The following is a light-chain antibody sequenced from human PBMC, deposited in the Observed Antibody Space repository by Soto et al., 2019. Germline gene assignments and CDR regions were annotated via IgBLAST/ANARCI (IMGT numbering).Light chain of an antibody. J-gene: IGKJ1*01. CDR2: GAS. Sequence: EIVLTQSPGTLSLSSGERATLSCRASQSVSSSYLAWYQQKPGQAPRLLIYGASSRATGIPDRFSGSGSETDFTLTISRLEPEDLAVYYCQQYGSSSWTFGQGTKVEIK. CDR3: QQYGSSSWT. CDR1: QSVSSSY. V-gene: IGKV3-20*01.